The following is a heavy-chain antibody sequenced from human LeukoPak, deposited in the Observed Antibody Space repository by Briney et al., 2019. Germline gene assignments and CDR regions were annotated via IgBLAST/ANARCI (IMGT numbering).Heavy chain of an antibody. V-gene: IGHV4-31*03. D-gene: IGHD3-10*01. J-gene: IGHJ5*02. Sequence: KPSQTLSLTCTVSGGSISSGGYNWSWIRQHPGKGLEWIGHIAESGSTYYSPSLKSRVTISVDTSKNQFSLKLSSVTAANTAVYYCARVDYYPSGTYINWFDPWDQGTQVTVSS. CDR1: GGSISSGGYN. CDR2: IAESGST. CDR3: ARVDYYPSGTYINWFDP.